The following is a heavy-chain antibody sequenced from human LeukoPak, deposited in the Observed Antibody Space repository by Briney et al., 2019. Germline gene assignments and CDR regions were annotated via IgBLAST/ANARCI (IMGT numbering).Heavy chain of an antibody. J-gene: IGHJ4*02. D-gene: IGHD3-22*01. CDR3: ARASYSYDINGWVPFDY. CDR2: IYTSGST. Sequence: SETLSLTCTVSGGSFSTYYWSWIRQPARKGLEWIGRIYTSGSTNYNPSLKSRVTISGDTSKNQFSLRLSSVTAADTAVYYCARASYSYDINGWVPFDYWGQGTLVTVSS. CDR1: GGSFSTYY. V-gene: IGHV4-4*07.